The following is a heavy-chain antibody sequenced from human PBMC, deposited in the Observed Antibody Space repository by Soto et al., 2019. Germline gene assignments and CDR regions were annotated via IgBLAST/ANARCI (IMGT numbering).Heavy chain of an antibody. D-gene: IGHD3-3*01. V-gene: IGHV1-18*01. CDR1: VCTFIYYG. CDR2: IAAYNGNT. CDR3: ASVNLGGLFFDN. Sequence: XSVKVSCRASVCTFIYYGIHLVRQAPGQGLECIGWIAAYNGNTNYAQKFQGRVTMSTDTSTSAAYMEMRGLKSDDTAVFYCASVNLGGLFFDNWGQGTLVTVYS. J-gene: IGHJ4*02.